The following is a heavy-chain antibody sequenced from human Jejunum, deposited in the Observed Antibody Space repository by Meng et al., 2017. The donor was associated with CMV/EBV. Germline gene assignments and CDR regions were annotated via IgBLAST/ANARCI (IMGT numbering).Heavy chain of an antibody. CDR3: ADQMPWDYYHGMDL. V-gene: IGHV3-21*01. D-gene: IGHD3-10*01. Sequence: EFSFSSNNMNWVRPAPGEGLGWVASISTTSTYIYCEEPVEGRLPNSRNNAKNPLYLQINNLRIEDTAVYYCADQMPWDYYHGMDLWGPGTTVTVSS. CDR2: ISTTSTYI. J-gene: IGHJ6*02. CDR1: EFSFSSNN.